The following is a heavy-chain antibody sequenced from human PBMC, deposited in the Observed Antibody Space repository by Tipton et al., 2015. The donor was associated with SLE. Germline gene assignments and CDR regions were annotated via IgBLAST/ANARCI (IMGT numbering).Heavy chain of an antibody. CDR2: INPNSGGT. D-gene: IGHD4-23*01. CDR1: GYTFIAYS. J-gene: IGHJ4*02. CDR3: GRLDYGGPDDY. Sequence: QSGPEVKKPGASVKVSCKASGYTFIAYSIHWVRQAPGQGLEWMGRINPNSGGTDYAQKFQGRVTMTRDTSISTAYMELSRLTSDDAATYYCGRLDYGGPDDYWGQGTLVTLSS. V-gene: IGHV1-2*06.